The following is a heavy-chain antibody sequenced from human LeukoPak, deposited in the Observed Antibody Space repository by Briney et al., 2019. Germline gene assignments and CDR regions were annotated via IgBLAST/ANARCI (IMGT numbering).Heavy chain of an antibody. D-gene: IGHD5-18*01. J-gene: IGHJ4*02. Sequence: GSLRLSCAASGFTFSSYTMSWVRQPPGKGLEWIGSIYYSGSTYYNPSLKSRVTISVDTSKNQFSLKLSSVTAADTAVYYCARRANTAPPYYFDYWGQGTLVTVSS. CDR2: IYYSGST. V-gene: IGHV4-38-2*01. CDR1: GFTFSSYT. CDR3: ARRANTAPPYYFDY.